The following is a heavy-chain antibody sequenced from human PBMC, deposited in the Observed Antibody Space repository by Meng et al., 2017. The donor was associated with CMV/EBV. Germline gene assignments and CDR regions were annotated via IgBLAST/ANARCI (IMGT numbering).Heavy chain of an antibody. CDR1: GGTFSSYA. D-gene: IGHD3-10*01. J-gene: IGHJ6*02. V-gene: IGHV1-69*10. Sequence: SVKVSCKASGGTFSSYAISWLRQAPGQGLEWMGGIIPILGIANYAQKFQGRVTITADKSTSTAYMELSSLRSEDTAVYYCARKGFYYGSGGSQYYYYYGMDVWGQGTTVTVSS. CDR2: IIPILGIA. CDR3: ARKGFYYGSGGSQYYYYYGMDV.